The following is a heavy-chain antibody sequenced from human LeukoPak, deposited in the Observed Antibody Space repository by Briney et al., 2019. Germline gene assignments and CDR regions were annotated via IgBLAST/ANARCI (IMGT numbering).Heavy chain of an antibody. V-gene: IGHV3-7*01. CDR2: IKQVGSEK. D-gene: IGHD6-19*01. CDR3: ARAFGIAVADY. CDR1: GFTFSSYW. Sequence: GGSLRLSCAASGFTFSSYWMSWVRQAPGKGLEWVANIKQVGSEKYYVDSVKGRFTISRDNAKNSLYLQMNSLRAEDTAVYYCARAFGIAVADYWGQGTLVTVSS. J-gene: IGHJ4*02.